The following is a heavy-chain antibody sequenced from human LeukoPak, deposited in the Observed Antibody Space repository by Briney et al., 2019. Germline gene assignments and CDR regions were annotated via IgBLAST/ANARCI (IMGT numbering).Heavy chain of an antibody. CDR3: ARALGYCSGGSCTRGYNWFDP. CDR2: IYGGST. V-gene: IGHV4-39*01. J-gene: IGHJ5*02. CDR1: GGSISSSDYY. D-gene: IGHD2-15*01. Sequence: SGTLSLTRTVSGGSISSSDYYWGWIRQPPGKGLEWIGSIYGGSTYYNPSLKSRVTISVDTSMNQFSLKLSFVTTADTAVYYCARALGYCSGGSCTRGYNWFDPWGQGTLVTVPS.